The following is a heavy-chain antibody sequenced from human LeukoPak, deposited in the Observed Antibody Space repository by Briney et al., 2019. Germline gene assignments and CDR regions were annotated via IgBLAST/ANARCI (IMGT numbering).Heavy chain of an antibody. J-gene: IGHJ4*02. CDR3: ARDPGGVADAYYFDY. CDR2: INWNGGST. D-gene: IGHD3-16*01. V-gene: IGHV3-20*04. Sequence: GGSLRLSCAASGFTFDDYGVSWVRQAPGKGLEWVSGINWNGGSTGYADSVKGRFTISRDNAKNSLYLQMNSLRAEDTALYYCARDPGGVADAYYFDYWGQGTLVTVSS. CDR1: GFTFDDYG.